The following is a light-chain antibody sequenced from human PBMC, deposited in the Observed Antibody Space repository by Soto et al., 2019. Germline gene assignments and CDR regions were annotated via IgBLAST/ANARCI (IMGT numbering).Light chain of an antibody. CDR1: SSNIGAGYD. Sequence: QSVLTQPPSVSGAPGQRVTISCTGSSSNIGAGYDVHWYQLLPGTAPKLLIYGNSNRPSGVPDRFSGSKSGTSASLAITGLQSEDEADYCCQSYDSSLSSSVFGGGTKLTVL. CDR2: GNS. CDR3: QSYDSSLSSSV. V-gene: IGLV1-40*01. J-gene: IGLJ2*01.